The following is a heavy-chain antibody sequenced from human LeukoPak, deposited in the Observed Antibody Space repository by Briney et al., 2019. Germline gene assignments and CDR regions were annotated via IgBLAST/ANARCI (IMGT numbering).Heavy chain of an antibody. J-gene: IGHJ4*02. D-gene: IGHD1-1*01. Sequence: GGSLRLSCAASGYNFNIHWMSCVRQAPGKGLEWVAHIKHDGGEKYYVDSVKGRFTSSRDDAKNSLSMQMNRLRAEDTAMYYCARERKSVWLERTYNFDYGGQGTLVTVSS. V-gene: IGHV3-7*01. CDR2: IKHDGGEK. CDR1: GYNFNIHW. CDR3: ARERKSVWLERTYNFDY.